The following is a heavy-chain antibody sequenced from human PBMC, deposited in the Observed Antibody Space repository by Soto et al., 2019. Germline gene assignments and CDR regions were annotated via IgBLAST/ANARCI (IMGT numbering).Heavy chain of an antibody. J-gene: IGHJ4*02. CDR1: GYTFSTYY. Sequence: ASVKGSFKASGYTFSTYYLHWVRQAPGQSLEWMGIIDPSGGSTSYAQKFQGRVTMTRDTSASTVYMEMSSLRSEDTAVYYCARLSYDSSGFYEYYFDYWGQGSLVTVSS. CDR2: IDPSGGST. CDR3: ARLSYDSSGFYEYYFDY. D-gene: IGHD3-22*01. V-gene: IGHV1-46*03.